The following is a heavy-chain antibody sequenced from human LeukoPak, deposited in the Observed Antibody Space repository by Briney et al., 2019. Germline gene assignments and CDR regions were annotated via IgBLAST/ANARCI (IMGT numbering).Heavy chain of an antibody. J-gene: IGHJ4*02. CDR1: GFSFSGHW. Sequence: PGGSLRLFCIASGFSFSGHWMHWARQLPGKGLVWVSRISPTGSTTSYADSVKGRFTVSRDNSKNTVYLQMNSLRVEDTALYYCVRSLDYWGQGTLVTVSS. V-gene: IGHV3-74*01. CDR2: ISPTGSTT. CDR3: VRSLDY.